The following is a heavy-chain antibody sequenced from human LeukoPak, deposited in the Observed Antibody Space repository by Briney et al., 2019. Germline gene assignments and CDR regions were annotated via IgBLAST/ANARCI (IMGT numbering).Heavy chain of an antibody. Sequence: TGGSLRLSCAASGFTVSSYAMSWVRQAPGKGLEWVSAISGSGGSTYYADSVKGRFTISRDNSKNTLYLQMNSLRAEDTAVYYCAKGSYYYDIPNWFDPWGQGTLVTVSS. CDR2: ISGSGGST. V-gene: IGHV3-23*01. J-gene: IGHJ5*02. D-gene: IGHD3-22*01. CDR3: AKGSYYYDIPNWFDP. CDR1: GFTVSSYA.